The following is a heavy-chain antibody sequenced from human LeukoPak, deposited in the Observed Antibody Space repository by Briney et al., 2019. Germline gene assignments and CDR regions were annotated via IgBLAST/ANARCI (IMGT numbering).Heavy chain of an antibody. Sequence: SETLSLTCSVSGDSISSYYWSWIRQPPGKGLEWIGYIYYSGSTNYNASLKSRVTISVDTSKNQFSLKLSSVTAADTAVYYCARFYGSGRYYYYYFDSWGQGTLVTVSS. J-gene: IGHJ4*02. D-gene: IGHD3-10*01. V-gene: IGHV4-59*01. CDR1: GDSISSYY. CDR3: ARFYGSGRYYYYYFDS. CDR2: IYYSGST.